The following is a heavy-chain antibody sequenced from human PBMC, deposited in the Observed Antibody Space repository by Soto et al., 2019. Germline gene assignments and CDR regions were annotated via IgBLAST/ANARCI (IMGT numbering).Heavy chain of an antibody. V-gene: IGHV3-21*01. CDR3: ARGNVDTAMALAWYYYYYGMDV. J-gene: IGHJ6*02. D-gene: IGHD5-18*01. CDR1: GFTFSSYS. Sequence: PGGSLRLSCAASGFTFSSYSMNWVRQAPGKGLEWVSSISSSSSYIYYADSVKGRFTISRDDAKNSLYLQMNSLRAEDTAVYYCARGNVDTAMALAWYYYYYGMDVWGQGTTVTVSS. CDR2: ISSSSSYI.